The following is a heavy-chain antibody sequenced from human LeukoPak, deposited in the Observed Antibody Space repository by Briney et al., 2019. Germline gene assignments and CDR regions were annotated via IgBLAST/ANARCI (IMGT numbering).Heavy chain of an antibody. CDR2: IHHSGTT. CDR1: GGSIRSSNW. J-gene: IGHJ5*02. CDR3: ARHFGPTGTTFDP. Sequence: SETLSLTCGVSGGSIRSSNWWSWVRQPPGKGLEGIGEIHHSGTTNYNPSLKSRVTISVDQSKNQFSLKLSSVTAADTAVYYCARHFGPTGTTFDPWGQGTLVTVSS. V-gene: IGHV4-4*02. D-gene: IGHD1-1*01.